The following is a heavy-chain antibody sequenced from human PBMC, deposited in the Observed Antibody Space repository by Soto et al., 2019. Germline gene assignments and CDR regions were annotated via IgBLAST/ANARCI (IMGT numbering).Heavy chain of an antibody. V-gene: IGHV4-30-4*01. CDR2: IYYSGST. J-gene: IGHJ4*02. CDR3: ARHSSQNFDWLEY. Sequence: ASETQSLTCPFSGSSISSGAYYWSWIRQPPGKGLEWIGYIYYSGSTYYNPSLKSRVTISVATSKTQLSLKLTSVTAADTAVYYCARHSSQNFDWLEYWGQGTLVTVSS. CDR1: GSSISSGAYY. D-gene: IGHD3-9*01.